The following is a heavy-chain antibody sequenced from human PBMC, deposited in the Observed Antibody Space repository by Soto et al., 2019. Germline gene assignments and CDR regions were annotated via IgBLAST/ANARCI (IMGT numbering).Heavy chain of an antibody. J-gene: IGHJ6*02. V-gene: IGHV1-8*01. Sequence: GASVKVSCKASGYTFTSYDINWVRQATGQGLEWMGWMNPNSGNTGYAQKFQGRVTMTRNTSISTAYMELSSLRSEDTAVYYCARYGWFGELLHYYYYYGMDVWGHGTTVTVSS. CDR1: GYTFTSYD. CDR3: ARYGWFGELLHYYYYYGMDV. CDR2: MNPNSGNT. D-gene: IGHD3-10*01.